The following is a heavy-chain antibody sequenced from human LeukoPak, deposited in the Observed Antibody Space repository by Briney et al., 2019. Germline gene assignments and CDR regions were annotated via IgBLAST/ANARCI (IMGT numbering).Heavy chain of an antibody. CDR3: AGEGPIVVVPAAVGGYFDY. CDR1: GFTFNSYA. CDR2: IRYDGSNK. J-gene: IGHJ4*02. D-gene: IGHD2-2*01. V-gene: IGHV3-30*02. Sequence: GGSLRLSCAASGFTFNSYAMGWVRQAPGKGLEWVAFIRYDGSNKYYADSVKGRFTISRDNSKNTLYLQMNSLRAEDTAVYYCAGEGPIVVVPAAVGGYFDYWGQGTLVTVSS.